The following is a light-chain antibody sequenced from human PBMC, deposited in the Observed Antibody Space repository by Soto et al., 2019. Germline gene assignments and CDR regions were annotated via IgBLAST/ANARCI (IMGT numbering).Light chain of an antibody. V-gene: IGKV3-20*01. CDR3: QQYGSSLPVT. J-gene: IGKJ4*01. Sequence: ETVLTQSPGTLSLSPGERSTLSCRASESISSSYLAWYQQKPGHAPRLLIYGASSGATGIPDRFSGSGSGTDFTLTISRLEPEDFAVYYCQQYGSSLPVTFGGGTKV. CDR2: GAS. CDR1: ESISSSY.